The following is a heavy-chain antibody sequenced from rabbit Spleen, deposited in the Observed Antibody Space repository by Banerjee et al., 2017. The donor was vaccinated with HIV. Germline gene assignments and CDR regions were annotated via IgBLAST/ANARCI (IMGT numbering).Heavy chain of an antibody. CDR1: GFSFGDRDV. CDR2: INAATAKP. J-gene: IGHJ4*01. Sequence: QEKLVESGGGLVQPEGSLTLTCKASGFSFGDRDVMCWVRQAPGKGLEWIACINAATAKPVYATWAKGRFTISRTSSTTVTLRMTSLTAADTATYFCARDLVGVIGWNFYLWGPGTLVTVS. D-gene: IGHD1-1*01. CDR3: ARDLVGVIGWNFYL. V-gene: IGHV1S45*01.